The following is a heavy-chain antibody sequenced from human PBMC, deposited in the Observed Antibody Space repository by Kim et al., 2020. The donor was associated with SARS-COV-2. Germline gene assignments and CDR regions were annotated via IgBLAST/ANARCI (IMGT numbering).Heavy chain of an antibody. D-gene: IGHD3-10*01. CDR1: GFTVSSNY. J-gene: IGHJ5*02. CDR2: IYSGGST. CDR3: ARVGRGSVRVDWFDP. Sequence: GGSLRLSCAASGFTVSSNYMSWVRQAPGKGLEWVSVIYSGGSTSYADSVKGRFTISRDNSKNTLFLQMNSRRAEDTAVYYCARVGRGSVRVDWFDPWGQGTLVTVSS. V-gene: IGHV3-53*01.